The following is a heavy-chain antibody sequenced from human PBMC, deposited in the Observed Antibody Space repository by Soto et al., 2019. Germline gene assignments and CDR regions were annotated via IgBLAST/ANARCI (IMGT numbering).Heavy chain of an antibody. CDR2: IFYSGST. J-gene: IGHJ5*02. Sequence: QLQLLESGPGLVKASETLSLTCSVSGGSISTSRSYWAWIRQPPGKGLEWLANIFYSGSTSYNPSLASRVSVSVDTSKNEFSLKLRYVTAADTAVYYSARQPTTGDTDLWFDPWGQGTLVTVSS. V-gene: IGHV4-39*01. CDR3: ARQPTTGDTDLWFDP. CDR1: GGSISTSRSY. D-gene: IGHD2-21*01.